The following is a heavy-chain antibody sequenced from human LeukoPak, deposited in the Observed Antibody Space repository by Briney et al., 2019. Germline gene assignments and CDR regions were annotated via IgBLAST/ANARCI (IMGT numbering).Heavy chain of an antibody. CDR3: ARDLIGLGYYFDY. V-gene: IGHV1-8*01. D-gene: IGHD2-15*01. J-gene: IGHJ4*02. CDR1: GYTFTSYD. CDR2: MNPNSGNT. Sequence: GASVKVSCKASGYTFTSYDINWVRQATGQGLEWMGWMNPNSGNTGYAQKFQGRVTMTTDTSTSTAYMELRSLRSDDTAVYYCARDLIGLGYYFDYWGQGTLVTVSS.